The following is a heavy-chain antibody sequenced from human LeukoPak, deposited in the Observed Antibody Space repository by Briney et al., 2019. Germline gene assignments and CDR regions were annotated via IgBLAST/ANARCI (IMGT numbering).Heavy chain of an antibody. CDR3: ARGRPHGNDY. V-gene: IGHV3-74*01. Sequence: GGSLRLSCAASGFTFSSYWMNWVRQAPGKGLVWVSRFASDGNSTTYADSVKGRFSISRDNAKNTLYLQMNSLRVEDTAVYYCARGRPHGNDYWGQGTLVTVSS. J-gene: IGHJ4*02. CDR1: GFTFSSYW. D-gene: IGHD4-23*01. CDR2: FASDGNST.